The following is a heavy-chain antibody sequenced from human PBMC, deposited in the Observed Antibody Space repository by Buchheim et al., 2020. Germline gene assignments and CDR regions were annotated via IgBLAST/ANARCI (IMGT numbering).Heavy chain of an antibody. D-gene: IGHD5-18*01. CDR1: GFTFTNFA. CDR2: ISGLGSGGST. CDR3: GKDPYSYGQEDFNY. Sequence: EVQLLESGGNWVQPGGSLRLSCAASGFTFTNFAMIWVRQAPGKGLEWVSTISGLGSGGSTYYADSGKGRFTISRDNSKNPVYLQMNGLRVEDTAVYYCGKDPYSYGQEDFNYLGQGT. V-gene: IGHV3-23*01. J-gene: IGHJ4*02.